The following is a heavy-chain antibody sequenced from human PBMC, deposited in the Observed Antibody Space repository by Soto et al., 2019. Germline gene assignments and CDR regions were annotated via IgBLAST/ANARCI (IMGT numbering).Heavy chain of an antibody. V-gene: IGHV3-74*01. CDR2: INSDGSSI. Sequence: EVQLVESGGDLVQPGGFLRLSCATSGFTFSRYWMHWVRQVPGKGLVWVSRINSDGSSISYSDSVKGRFTISRDNAKNTLYLQMNRLRGEETAVYDCARLPVDTITSLDYWGQGTLVTVSS. D-gene: IGHD3-3*01. J-gene: IGHJ4*02. CDR3: ARLPVDTITSLDY. CDR1: GFTFSRYW.